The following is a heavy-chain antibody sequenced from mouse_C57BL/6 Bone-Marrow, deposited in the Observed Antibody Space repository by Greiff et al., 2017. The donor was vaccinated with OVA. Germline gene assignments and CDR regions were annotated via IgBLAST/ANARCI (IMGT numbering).Heavy chain of an antibody. D-gene: IGHD2-2*01. CDR1: GYSITSGYY. V-gene: IGHV3-6*01. CDR3: AREGYIAY. CDR2: ISYDGSN. J-gene: IGHJ3*01. Sequence: EVQLQQSGPGLVKPSQSLSLTCSVTGYSITSGYYWNWIRQFPGNKLEWMGYISYDGSNNYNPSLKNRISITRDTSKNQFFLKLNSVTTEDTATYYCAREGYIAYWGQGTLVTVSA.